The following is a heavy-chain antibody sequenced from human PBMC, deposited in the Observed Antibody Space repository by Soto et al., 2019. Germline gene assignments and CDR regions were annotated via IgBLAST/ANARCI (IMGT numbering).Heavy chain of an antibody. CDR3: AKPKYRGVVLNV. V-gene: IGHV3-23*01. J-gene: IGHJ6*02. Sequence: VQLLESGGALVQPGGSLRLSCAASGFTFSSYAIYWFRQAPGKGLEWVSTISNDGDRYYADSVEGRFTISRDNSKDTLYLQMNSLRAEDTAVYYCAKPKYRGVVLNVWGQGTTVIVSS. CDR2: ISNDGDR. D-gene: IGHD3-10*01. CDR1: GFTFSSYA.